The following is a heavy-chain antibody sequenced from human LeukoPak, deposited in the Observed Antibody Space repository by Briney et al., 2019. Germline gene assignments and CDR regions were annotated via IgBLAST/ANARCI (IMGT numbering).Heavy chain of an antibody. CDR1: GRSFSGYY. J-gene: IGHJ5*02. V-gene: IGHV3-33*08. Sequence: LSLTCAVYGRSFSGYYWSWVRQAPGKGLEWVAVIWYDGSNKYYADSVKGRFTISRDNSKNTLYLQVNSLRAEDTAVYYCARSPYSSTTLNWFDPWGQGTLVTVSS. CDR3: ARSPYSSTTLNWFDP. CDR2: IWYDGSNK. D-gene: IGHD6-13*01.